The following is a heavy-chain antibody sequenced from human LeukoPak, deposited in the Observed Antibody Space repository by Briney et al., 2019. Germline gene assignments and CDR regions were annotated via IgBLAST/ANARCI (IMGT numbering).Heavy chain of an antibody. D-gene: IGHD1-26*01. Sequence: HSGGSLRLSCAASGFTFSTYAVNWVRQAPGKGLEWVSTISGSGDSTYYADSVKGRFTISRDNSKNTLYLQMNSLRAEDTAVYYCAKDRLRGSYHDYWGQGTLVTVSS. CDR2: ISGSGDST. CDR1: GFTFSTYA. V-gene: IGHV3-23*01. CDR3: AKDRLRGSYHDY. J-gene: IGHJ4*02.